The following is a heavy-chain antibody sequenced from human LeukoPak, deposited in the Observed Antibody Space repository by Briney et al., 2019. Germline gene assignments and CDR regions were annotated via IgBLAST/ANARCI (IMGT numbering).Heavy chain of an antibody. Sequence: PGGSLRLSCAASGFSFSDSYMSWIRQAPGKGLEWVSFIDSSGRSIHYADSVKGRFTISRDNAQNSVYLQMNSLRADDTAVYYCARGDDLILVNYYFDYWGQGTLVTVSS. CDR2: IDSSGRSI. CDR1: GFSFSDSY. CDR3: ARGDDLILVNYYFDY. J-gene: IGHJ4*02. D-gene: IGHD3-9*01. V-gene: IGHV3-11*04.